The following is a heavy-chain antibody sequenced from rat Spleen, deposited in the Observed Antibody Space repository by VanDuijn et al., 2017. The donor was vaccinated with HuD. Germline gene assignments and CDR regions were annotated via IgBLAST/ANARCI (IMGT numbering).Heavy chain of an antibody. CDR1: GFTFSDYN. Sequence: EVQLVESGGGLVQPGRSLKLSCAASGFTFSDYNMAWVRQAPKKGLEWVATISYDGSSTYYRDSVKGRFTISRDNAKSTLYLQMDSLRSEDTATYYCTTDRPGALMKAWGQGASVTVSS. D-gene: IGHD5-1*01. CDR3: TTDRPGALMKA. CDR2: ISYDGSST. J-gene: IGHJ4*01. V-gene: IGHV5-7*01.